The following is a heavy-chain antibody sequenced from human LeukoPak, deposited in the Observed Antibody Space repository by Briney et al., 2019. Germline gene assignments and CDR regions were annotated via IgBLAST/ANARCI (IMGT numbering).Heavy chain of an antibody. D-gene: IGHD5-24*01. CDR1: GGSISSGDYY. CDR3: ARGSEDGYSRYFDY. V-gene: IGHV4-39*07. J-gene: IGHJ4*02. CDR2: INHSGST. Sequence: SETLSLTCTVSGGSISSGDYYWSWIRQPPGKGLEWIGEINHSGSTNYNPSLKSRVTISVDTSKNQFSLKLSSVTAADTAVYYCARGSEDGYSRYFDYWGQGTLVTVSS.